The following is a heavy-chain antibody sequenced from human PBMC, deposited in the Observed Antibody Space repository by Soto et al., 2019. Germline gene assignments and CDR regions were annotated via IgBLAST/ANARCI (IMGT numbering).Heavy chain of an antibody. CDR2: INHSGST. V-gene: IGHV4-34*01. CDR1: GGSFSGYY. D-gene: IGHD6-19*01. CDR3: ARGPPYSSGWRYYYYGMDV. Sequence: SETLSLTCAVYGGSFSGYYWSWIRQPPGKGLEWIGEINHSGSTNYNPSLKSRVTISVDTSKNQFSLKLSSVTAADTAVYYCARGPPYSSGWRYYYYGMDVWGQGTTVTVSS. J-gene: IGHJ6*02.